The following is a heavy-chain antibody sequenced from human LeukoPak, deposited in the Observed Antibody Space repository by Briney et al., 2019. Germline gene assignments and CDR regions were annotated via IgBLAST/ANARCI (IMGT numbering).Heavy chain of an antibody. CDR3: AKDDGLYYFDS. V-gene: IGHV3-30*18. CDR2: ISYDGSIK. Sequence: GRSLRLSCAASGFTFSSYGMHRVRQAPGKGLEWVAVISYDGSIKYYADSVKGRFTISRDNSKNTLYLQMHSLRAEDTAVYYCAKDDGLYYFDSWGQGTLVTVSS. D-gene: IGHD5-24*01. J-gene: IGHJ4*02. CDR1: GFTFSSYG.